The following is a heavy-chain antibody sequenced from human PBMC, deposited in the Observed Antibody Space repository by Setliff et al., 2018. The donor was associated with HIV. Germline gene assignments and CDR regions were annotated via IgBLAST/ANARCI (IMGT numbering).Heavy chain of an antibody. CDR1: GGTFSTYG. CDR2: INPNSGGT. V-gene: IGHV1-8*03. J-gene: IGHJ6*03. CDR3: ARGLGSGSYYNYYYYYMDV. D-gene: IGHD3-10*01. Sequence: ASVKVSCKASGGTFSTYGISWVRQAPGQGLEWMGWINPNSGGTKYAQKFQGRVTITRNTFISTAYMELSSLRSEDTAVYYCARGLGSGSYYNYYYYYMDVWGKGTTVTVSS.